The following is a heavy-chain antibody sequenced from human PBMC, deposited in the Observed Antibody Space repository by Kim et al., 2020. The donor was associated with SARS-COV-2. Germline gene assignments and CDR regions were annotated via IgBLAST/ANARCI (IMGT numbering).Heavy chain of an antibody. Sequence: ASVKVSCKASGYTFTSYGISWVRQAPGQGLEWMGWISAYNGNTNYAQKLQGRVTMTTDTSTSTAYMELRSLRSDDTAVYYCARDPLLGWFGEWAGDYYGMDVWGQGTTVTVSS. V-gene: IGHV1-18*01. CDR1: GYTFTSYG. CDR2: ISAYNGNT. CDR3: ARDPLLGWFGEWAGDYYGMDV. J-gene: IGHJ6*02. D-gene: IGHD3-10*01.